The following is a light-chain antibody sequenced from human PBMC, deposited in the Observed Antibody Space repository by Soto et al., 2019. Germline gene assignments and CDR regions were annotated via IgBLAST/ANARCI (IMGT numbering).Light chain of an antibody. V-gene: IGLV2-14*01. J-gene: IGLJ2*01. Sequence: QSALTQPASVSGSPGQSITISCTGTSSDVGGYNHDSWYQHSPGKAPKLILFAVSDRPSGVSHRFSGSKSGNTASLTISGLQADDEADYYCCSYTSLSTVVFGGGTKLTV. CDR1: SSDVGGYNH. CDR3: CSYTSLSTVV. CDR2: AVS.